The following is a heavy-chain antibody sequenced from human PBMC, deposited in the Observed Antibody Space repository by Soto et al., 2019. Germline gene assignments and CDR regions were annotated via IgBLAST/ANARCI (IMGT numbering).Heavy chain of an antibody. D-gene: IGHD6-19*01. J-gene: IGHJ4*02. CDR2: ISNVGSNK. Sequence: QVQLVESGGGVVQPGRSLRLSCAASGFTFSNYDMHWVRQTPGKGLEWVALISNVGSNKHSADSVKGRFTISRDNSKNTLYLQKNSLRPEDTAVYFCARDRSSGWDYFDSWGQGTLVTVSS. CDR1: GFTFSNYD. CDR3: ARDRSSGWDYFDS. V-gene: IGHV3-30-3*01.